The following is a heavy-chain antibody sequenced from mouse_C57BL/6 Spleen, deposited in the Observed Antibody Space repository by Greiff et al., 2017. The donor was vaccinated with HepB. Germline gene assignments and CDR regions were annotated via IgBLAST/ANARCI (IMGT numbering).Heavy chain of an antibody. CDR3: ARDYGSSYWYFDV. Sequence: VQLQQSGPELVKPGASVKISCKASGYSFTGYYMNWVKQSPEKSLEWIGEINPSTGGTTYNQKFKAKATLTVDKSSSTAYMQLKSLTSEDSAVYDCARDYGSSYWYFDVWGTGTTVTVSS. V-gene: IGHV1-42*01. J-gene: IGHJ1*03. CDR1: GYSFTGYY. CDR2: INPSTGGT. D-gene: IGHD1-1*01.